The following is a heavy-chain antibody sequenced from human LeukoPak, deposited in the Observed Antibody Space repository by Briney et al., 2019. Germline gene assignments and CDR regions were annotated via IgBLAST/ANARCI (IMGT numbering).Heavy chain of an antibody. D-gene: IGHD1-26*01. Sequence: GESLKISCKGSGYSFSHYWIGWVRQMPGKGLEWRGSIYPGASDTSYSPSFQGQVTISADESISTAYLEWISLKASDTAMYYCARLGSATPGSWTEYFQNWGQGTLVTVSS. CDR1: GYSFSHYW. CDR3: ARLGSATPGSWTEYFQN. J-gene: IGHJ1*01. CDR2: IYPGASDT. V-gene: IGHV5-51*01.